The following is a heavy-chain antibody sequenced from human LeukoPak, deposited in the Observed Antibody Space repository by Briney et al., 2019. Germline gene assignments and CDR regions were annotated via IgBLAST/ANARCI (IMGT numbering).Heavy chain of an antibody. J-gene: IGHJ4*02. CDR2: ISGSGGST. CDR3: AILPGYSSGWYEVNY. D-gene: IGHD6-13*01. Sequence: GASLRLSCAASGFTFSSYAMSWVRQARGKGLEWVSGISGSGGSTYYADSVKGRFTISRDNSRNTLYLQMNSPRAEDTAVYYCAILPGYSSGWYEVNYWGQGTLVTVSS. V-gene: IGHV3-23*01. CDR1: GFTFSSYA.